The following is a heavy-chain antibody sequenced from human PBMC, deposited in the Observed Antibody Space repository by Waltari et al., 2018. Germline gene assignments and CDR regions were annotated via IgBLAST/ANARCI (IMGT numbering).Heavy chain of an antibody. D-gene: IGHD3-3*01. V-gene: IGHV1-69-2*01. J-gene: IGHJ5*02. CDR3: ATSPLRFLEWVNWFDP. CDR1: GYTFTDYY. CDR2: VDPEDGET. Sequence: EVQLVQSGAEVKKPGATVKISCKASGYTFTDYYMHWVQQAPGKGLEWMGSVDPEDGETIDAEKFQGRVTITADTSTDTAYMERTSLRSEDTAVYYCATSPLRFLEWVNWFDPWGQGTLVTVSS.